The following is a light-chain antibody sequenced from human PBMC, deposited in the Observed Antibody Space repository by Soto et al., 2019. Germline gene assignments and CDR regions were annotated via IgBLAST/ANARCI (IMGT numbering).Light chain of an antibody. CDR2: EVT. J-gene: IGLJ1*01. CDR3: SSYAGSNMGV. Sequence: QSALTQPPSASRSPGQSVTISCTGTSSDVGGYKFVSWYQQHPGKAPKLLIYEVTQRPSGVPDRFSGSKSGNTASLTVSGLQAEDDADYYCSSYAGSNMGVFGTGTKVTVL. CDR1: SSDVGGYKF. V-gene: IGLV2-8*02.